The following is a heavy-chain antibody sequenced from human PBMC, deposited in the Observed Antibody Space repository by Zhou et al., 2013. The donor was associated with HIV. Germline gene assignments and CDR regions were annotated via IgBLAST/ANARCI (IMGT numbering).Heavy chain of an antibody. V-gene: IGHV1-18*01. D-gene: IGHD6-19*01. CDR2: TSAYNGNT. CDR1: GYTFTSYG. CDR3: ARVYGFIAVPGAYYYYGMDV. Sequence: QVQLVQSGAEVKKPGASLKVSCKASGYTFTSYGISWVRQAPGQGLEWMGWTSAYNGNTHYAQKLQGRVTMTTDTSTSTAYMELRSLRSDDTAVYYCARVYGFIAVPGAYYYYGMDVWGQGTTVTVSS. J-gene: IGHJ6*02.